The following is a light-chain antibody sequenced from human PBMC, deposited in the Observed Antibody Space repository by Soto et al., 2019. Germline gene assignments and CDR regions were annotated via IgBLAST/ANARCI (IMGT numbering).Light chain of an antibody. V-gene: IGLV2-23*03. CDR1: SSDVGSYNL. J-gene: IGLJ1*01. CDR2: EGS. CDR3: CSYAGSSTFLYV. Sequence: QSVLTQPASVSGSPGQSITISCTGTSSDVGSYNLVSWYQQHPGKAPKLMIYEGSKRPSGVSNRFSGSKSGNTASLTISGLQAEDEADYYCCSYAGSSTFLYVFGTGTKDTDL.